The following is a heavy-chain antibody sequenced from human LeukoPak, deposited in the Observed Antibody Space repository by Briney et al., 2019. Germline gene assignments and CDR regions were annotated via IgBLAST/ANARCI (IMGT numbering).Heavy chain of an antibody. CDR2: IYTSGST. D-gene: IGHD3-22*01. CDR1: GGSINSGSYY. Sequence: SETLSLTCTVSGGSINSGSYYWSWIRQPAGKGLEWIGRIYTSGSTNYNPSLKSRVTISVDTSKNQFSLKLSSVTAADTAVYYCARGGHYYDSSAYGFDYWGQGTLVTVSS. J-gene: IGHJ4*02. CDR3: ARGGHYYDSSAYGFDY. V-gene: IGHV4-61*02.